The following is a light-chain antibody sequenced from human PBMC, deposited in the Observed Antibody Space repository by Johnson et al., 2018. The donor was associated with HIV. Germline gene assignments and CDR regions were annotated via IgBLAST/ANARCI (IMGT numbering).Light chain of an antibody. V-gene: IGLV1-51*01. CDR3: GPWYSLLCVYV. J-gene: IGLJ1*01. CDR1: SSNIGSHS. Sequence: QAVLTQPPSVSAAPGQKVTISCSGSSSNIGSHSLSWFQQLPGTAPKLLIYDNNTRPSGIPDRFSGSKSGTSATLGITGLQTGDEADYYCGPWYSLLCVYVFGTGTEVTVL. CDR2: DNN.